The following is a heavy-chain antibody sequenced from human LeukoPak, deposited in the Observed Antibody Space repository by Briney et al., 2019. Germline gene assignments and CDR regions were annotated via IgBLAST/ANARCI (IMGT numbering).Heavy chain of an antibody. Sequence: GSLRLSCAASGFTFSSYAMSWVRQPPGKGLEWIGEINHSGSTNYNPSLKSRVTISVDTSKNQFSLKLSSVTAADTAVYYCARGLGGSYRRGVGYWGQGTLVTVSS. J-gene: IGHJ4*02. CDR1: GFTFSSYA. CDR2: INHSGST. V-gene: IGHV4-34*01. CDR3: ARGLGGSYRRGVGY. D-gene: IGHD1-26*01.